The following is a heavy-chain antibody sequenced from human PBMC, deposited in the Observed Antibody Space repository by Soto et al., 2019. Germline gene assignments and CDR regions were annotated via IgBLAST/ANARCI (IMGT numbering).Heavy chain of an antibody. J-gene: IGHJ6*03. CDR3: AGTTSHYWYYMDV. D-gene: IGHD1-7*01. CDR1: GDSVSSNNAA. CDR2: TYYRSRWYN. Sequence: SQTLSLTCAISGDSVSSNNAAWNWIRQSPSRGLEWLGRTYYRSRWYNDYAVSVKSRITVNPDTSKNQFSLQLTSVTPEDTAVYYCAGTTSHYWYYMDVWGKGPTVTVSS. V-gene: IGHV6-1*01.